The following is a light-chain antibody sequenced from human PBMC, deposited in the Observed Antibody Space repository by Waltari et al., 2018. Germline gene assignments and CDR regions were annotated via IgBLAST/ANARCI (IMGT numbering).Light chain of an antibody. V-gene: IGKV3-11*01. CDR1: QSVSDY. CDR3: QYRRT. CDR2: NAS. Sequence: EIVLTQSPASLSLSPGERATLSCRASQSVSDYLSWYQQKPGQGPRLLISNASNRAPGIPARFTGSGSGTDFTLTITSLEPEDFAVYYCQYRRTFGQGTKVDIK. J-gene: IGKJ1*01.